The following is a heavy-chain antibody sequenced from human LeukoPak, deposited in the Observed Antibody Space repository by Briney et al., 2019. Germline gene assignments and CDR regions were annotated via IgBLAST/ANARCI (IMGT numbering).Heavy chain of an antibody. CDR3: AKCSASYSNDAFDV. J-gene: IGHJ3*01. V-gene: IGHV3-23*01. Sequence: GGSLRLSCAASGFTFNNYAMNWVRQAPGKGLEWVSYIRGGGSNTRYSDSVKGRFIISRDNSKNILYLQMNSLRAEDTAIYYCAKCSASYSNDAFDVWGRGTMVTVS. D-gene: IGHD3-10*02. CDR2: IRGGGSNT. CDR1: GFTFNNYA.